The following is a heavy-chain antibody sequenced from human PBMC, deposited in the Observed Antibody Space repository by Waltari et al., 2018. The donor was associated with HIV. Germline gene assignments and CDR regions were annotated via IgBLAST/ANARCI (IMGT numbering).Heavy chain of an antibody. J-gene: IGHJ6*02. CDR3: ARREATVVRGVYYYGMDV. CDR1: GFNFRSYW. V-gene: IGHV3-74*01. Sequence: EVQLVESGGGVVQPGGSLRLFCAASGFNFRSYWMHLVRQAPGKGLGWVSRIHSEGSSTSYADFVKGRFTISRDNAKNTLYLEMNSLRAEDTAVYYCARREATVVRGVYYYGMDVWGQGTTVTVSS. D-gene: IGHD3-10*01. CDR2: IHSEGSST.